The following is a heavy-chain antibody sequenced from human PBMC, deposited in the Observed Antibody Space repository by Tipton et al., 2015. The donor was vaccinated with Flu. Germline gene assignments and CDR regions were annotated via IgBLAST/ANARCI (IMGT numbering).Heavy chain of an antibody. Sequence: PGLVKPSETLSLTCAVSGYSVSGGFYWAWIRQPPGKGLEWIGRIYTTGSTNYNPSLKTRVTLSVDRTENQFSLKLSSVAAADTAVYYCARSPSYSGSGNYPYYFDFWGQGTLVTVSS. CDR3: ARSPSYSGSGNYPYYFDF. D-gene: IGHD3-10*01. V-gene: IGHV4-38-2*01. CDR1: GYSVSGGFY. CDR2: IYTTGST. J-gene: IGHJ4*02.